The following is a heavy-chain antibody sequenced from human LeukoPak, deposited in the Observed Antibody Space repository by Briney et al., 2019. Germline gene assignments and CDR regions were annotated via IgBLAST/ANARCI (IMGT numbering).Heavy chain of an antibody. Sequence: GGSLRPSCAASGFTFSSYAMHWVRQAPGKGLEWVAVISYDGSNKYYADSVKGRFTISRDNSKNTLYLQMNSLRAEDTAVYYCAREGGDYWGQGTLVTVSS. CDR2: ISYDGSNK. CDR1: GFTFSSYA. J-gene: IGHJ4*02. V-gene: IGHV3-30*04. CDR3: AREGGDY.